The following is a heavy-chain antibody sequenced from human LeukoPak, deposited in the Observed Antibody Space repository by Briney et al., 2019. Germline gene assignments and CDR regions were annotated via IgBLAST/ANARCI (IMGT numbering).Heavy chain of an antibody. CDR2: INPDSGGT. D-gene: IGHD2-15*01. J-gene: IGHJ4*02. Sequence: ASVKVSCKASGYTFTGYYIHWVRQAPGQGLEWMGWINPDSGGTNYAQKFQGRVTMTRDTSISTAYMELSSLTFDDTAVYYCGRGTIAVVAADLRADQWGQGTLVIVSS. CDR1: GYTFTGYY. CDR3: GRGTIAVVAADLRADQ. V-gene: IGHV1-2*02.